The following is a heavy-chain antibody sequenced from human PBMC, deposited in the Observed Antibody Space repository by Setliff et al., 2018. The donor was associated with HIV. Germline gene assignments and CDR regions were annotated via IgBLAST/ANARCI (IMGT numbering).Heavy chain of an antibody. V-gene: IGHV3-73*01. CDR3: TRPQYIYDNSDSDN. CDR2: IKTEAEGYAT. Sequence: GESLKISCGASGFTFSGSPMHWVRQASGKGLEWVGRIKTEAEGYATAYAASVKGRFTISRDDSKNTAYLQMNSLKTEDTAIYYCTRPQYIYDNSDSDNWDQGALVTVSS. J-gene: IGHJ4*02. D-gene: IGHD3-22*01. CDR1: GFTFSGSP.